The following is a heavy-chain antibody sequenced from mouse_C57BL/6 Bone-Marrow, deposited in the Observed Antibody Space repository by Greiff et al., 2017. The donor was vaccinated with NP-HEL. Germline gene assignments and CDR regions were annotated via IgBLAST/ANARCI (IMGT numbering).Heavy chain of an antibody. CDR3: ARARAYAMDY. D-gene: IGHD3-3*01. V-gene: IGHV5-16*01. CDR2: INYDGSST. CDR1: GFTFSDYY. J-gene: IGHJ4*01. Sequence: EVKLMESEGGLVQPGSSMKLSCTASGFTFSDYYMAWVRQVPEKGLEWVANINYDGSSTYYLDSLKSRFIISRDNAKNILYLQMSSLKSKDTATYYCARARAYAMDYWGQGTSVTVSS.